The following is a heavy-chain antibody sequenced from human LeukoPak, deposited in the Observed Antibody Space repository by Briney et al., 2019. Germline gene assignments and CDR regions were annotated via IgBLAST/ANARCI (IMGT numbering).Heavy chain of an antibody. CDR1: GGSFSGHY. D-gene: IGHD6-13*01. J-gene: IGHJ4*02. Sequence: SETLSLTCAVYGGSFSGHYWSWIRQPPGKGLEWIGEINHSASTNYNSSIKRRVTISVDTSKHQFSLTLSSVTAADTAVYYCARLAAGNFDYWGQGTLVTVSS. CDR2: INHSAST. CDR3: ARLAAGNFDY. V-gene: IGHV4-34*01.